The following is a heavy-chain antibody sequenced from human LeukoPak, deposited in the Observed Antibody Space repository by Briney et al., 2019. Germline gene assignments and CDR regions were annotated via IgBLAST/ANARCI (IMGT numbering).Heavy chain of an antibody. CDR3: AHAYTPSGTWGYFDY. Sequence: SGPTLVKPTQTLTLTCSLSGFSLSTNEVGVGWIRQPPGKALEWLAVIYWDDVKRDRPSLRSRLTVTEDTSKNQVVLTMTNVDPVDTATYYCAHAYTPSGTWGYFDYWGQGTLVTVSS. D-gene: IGHD1-1*01. J-gene: IGHJ4*02. CDR1: GFSLSTNEVG. CDR2: IYWDDVK. V-gene: IGHV2-5*02.